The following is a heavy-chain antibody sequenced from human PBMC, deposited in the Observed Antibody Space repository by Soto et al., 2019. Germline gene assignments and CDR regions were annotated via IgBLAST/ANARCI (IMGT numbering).Heavy chain of an antibody. CDR3: ARVASDYITAVDN. CDR2: IGGSGGNR. D-gene: IGHD4-4*01. Sequence: EVQLLESGGGLVQPGGSLRLSCAASGFTFNAYAMTWVRQAPGKGLEWVSAIGGSGGNRYYADSVRGRFTISRDNSKDTVELQMNSLRVEDTAVYYCARVASDYITAVDNWGQVILVSVSS. J-gene: IGHJ4*02. CDR1: GFTFNAYA. V-gene: IGHV3-23*01.